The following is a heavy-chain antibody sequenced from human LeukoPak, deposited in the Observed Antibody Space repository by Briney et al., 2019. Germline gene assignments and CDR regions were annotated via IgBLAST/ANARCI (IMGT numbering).Heavy chain of an antibody. CDR2: IDPSDSYT. D-gene: IGHD3-10*01. CDR3: ARHGYYGSGSYYNVHYGMGV. Sequence: GESLKISCKGSGYSFTSYWISWVRQMPGKGLEWMGRIDPSDSYTNYSPSFQGHVTISADKSISTAYLQWSSLKASDTAMYYCARHGYYGSGSYYNVHYGMGVWGKGTTVTVSS. J-gene: IGHJ6*04. V-gene: IGHV5-10-1*01. CDR1: GYSFTSYW.